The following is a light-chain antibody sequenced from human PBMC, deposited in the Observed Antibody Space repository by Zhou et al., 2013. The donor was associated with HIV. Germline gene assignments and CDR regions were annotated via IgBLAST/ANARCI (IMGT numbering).Light chain of an antibody. CDR2: GNS. CDR1: SSNIGAGYD. Sequence: QSVLTQPPSVSGAPGQRVTISCTGSSSNIGAGYDVHWYQQLPGTAPKLLIYGNSNRPSGVPDRFSGSKSGTSASLAITGLQAEDEADYYCQSYDSSLTWFCFGTGTKVTVL. V-gene: IGLV1-40*01. CDR3: QSYDSSLTWFC. J-gene: IGLJ1*01.